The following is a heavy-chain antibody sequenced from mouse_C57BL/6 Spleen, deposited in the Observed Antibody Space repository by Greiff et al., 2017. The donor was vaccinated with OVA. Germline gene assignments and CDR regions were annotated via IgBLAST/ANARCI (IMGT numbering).Heavy chain of an antibody. CDR3: ASRDGSTHGRYFDA. Sequence: QVQLQQPGPELVKPGASVKLSCKASGYTFTSYWMHWVKQRPGRGLEWIGRIDPKDGGTKYNEKFKSKATLTADKPSSTAYMQLSSLTSEDSAVYDCASRDGSTHGRYFDAGDTGATVSV. J-gene: IGHJ1*03. CDR2: IDPKDGGT. V-gene: IGHV1-72*01. D-gene: IGHD1-1*01. CDR1: GYTFTSYW.